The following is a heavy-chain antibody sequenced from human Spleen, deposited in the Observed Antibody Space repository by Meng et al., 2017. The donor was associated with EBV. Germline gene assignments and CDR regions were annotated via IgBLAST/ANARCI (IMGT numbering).Heavy chain of an antibody. J-gene: IGHJ4*02. CDR3: ASESGRGYTPDY. D-gene: IGHD3-10*01. CDR2: FLPTLGAP. Sequence: GQLVQSGAEGKKPGSWVKVCCKASGGTFSSYAISWVRQAPGQGLEWMGGFLPTLGAPNYAQKFHGRVSITADESTSTHYMDLSSLRSEDTAVYYCASESGRGYTPDYWGQGTLVTVSS. CDR1: GGTFSSYA. V-gene: IGHV1-69*01.